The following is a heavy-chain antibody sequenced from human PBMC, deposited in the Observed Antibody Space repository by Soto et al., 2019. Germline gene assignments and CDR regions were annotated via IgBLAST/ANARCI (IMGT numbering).Heavy chain of an antibody. CDR3: ARDRGIAAAGNRN. J-gene: IGHJ4*02. CDR1: GGTFSSYT. CDR2: IIPILGIA. Sequence: QVQLVQSGAEVKKPGSSVKVSCKASGGTFSSYTISWVRQAPGQGLEWMGRIIPILGIANYAQKFQGRVTITADKSTSSAYMELSSLRSEDTAVYYCARDRGIAAAGNRNWGQGTLVTVSS. V-gene: IGHV1-69*08. D-gene: IGHD6-13*01.